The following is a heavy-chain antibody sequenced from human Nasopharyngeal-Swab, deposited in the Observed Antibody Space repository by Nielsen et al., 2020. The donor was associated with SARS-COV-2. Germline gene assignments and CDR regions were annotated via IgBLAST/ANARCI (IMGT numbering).Heavy chain of an antibody. Sequence: WIRQPPGKGLEWVSSISSSSSYIYYADSVKGRFTISRDNAKNSLYLQMNSLRAEDTAMYYCARAHSGSYLSCFDYWGQGTLVTVSS. CDR2: ISSSSSYI. V-gene: IGHV3-21*01. D-gene: IGHD1-26*01. J-gene: IGHJ4*02. CDR3: ARAHSGSYLSCFDY.